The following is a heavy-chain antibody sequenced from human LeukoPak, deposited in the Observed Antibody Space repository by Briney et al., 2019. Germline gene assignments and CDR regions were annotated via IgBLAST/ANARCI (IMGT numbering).Heavy chain of an antibody. D-gene: IGHD3-9*01. V-gene: IGHV4-59*08. CDR2: IYYSGST. Sequence: SETLSLTCTVSGGSISSYYWSWIRQPPGKGLEWVGYIYYSGSTNYNPSTKSRVTISVDTSKNQFSLKLSSVTAADTAVYYCARLYPNSHYDILSYYFDYWGQGTLVTVSS. CDR1: GGSISSYY. CDR3: ARLYPNSHYDILSYYFDY. J-gene: IGHJ4*02.